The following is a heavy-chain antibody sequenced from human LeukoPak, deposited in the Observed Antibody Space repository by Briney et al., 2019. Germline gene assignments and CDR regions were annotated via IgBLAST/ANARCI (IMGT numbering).Heavy chain of an antibody. J-gene: IGHJ5*02. Sequence: PSETLSLTCTVSGGSISSYYWSWIRQPPGKGLEWIGYIYYSGSTNYNPSLKSRVTISVDTSKNQFSLKLSSVTAADTAVYYCARLLTYYYDSSGYLRAPDWFDPWGQGTLVTVSS. D-gene: IGHD3-22*01. CDR3: ARLLTYYYDSSGYLRAPDWFDP. CDR2: IYYSGST. CDR1: GGSISSYY. V-gene: IGHV4-59*08.